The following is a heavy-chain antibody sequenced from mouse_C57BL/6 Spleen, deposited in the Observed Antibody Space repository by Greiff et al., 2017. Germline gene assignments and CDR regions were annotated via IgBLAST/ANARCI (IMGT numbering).Heavy chain of an antibody. CDR2: INPNNGGT. J-gene: IGHJ3*01. V-gene: IGHV1-18*01. D-gene: IGHD2-4*01. Sequence: EVQLQQSGPELVKPGASVKIPCKASGYTFTDYNMDWVKQSHGKSLEWIGDINPNNGGTIYNQKFKGKATLTVDKSSSTAYMELRSLTSEDTAVYYCARSGYDYARFAYWGQGTLVTVSA. CDR1: GYTFTDYN. CDR3: ARSGYDYARFAY.